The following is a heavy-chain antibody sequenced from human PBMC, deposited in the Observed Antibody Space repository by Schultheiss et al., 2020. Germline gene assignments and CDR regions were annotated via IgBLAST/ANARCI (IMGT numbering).Heavy chain of an antibody. Sequence: GGSRLSCAASGFTFSSYGMHWVRQAPGKGLEWVAVISYDGSNKYYADSEKGRFTISRDNSKNTLYLQMNSLRAEDTAVYYCAREYYYDSSGYYGPQLGAFDIWGQGTMVTVSS. CDR1: GFTFSSYG. D-gene: IGHD3-22*01. V-gene: IGHV3-30*03. J-gene: IGHJ3*02. CDR2: ISYDGSNK. CDR3: AREYYYDSSGYYGPQLGAFDI.